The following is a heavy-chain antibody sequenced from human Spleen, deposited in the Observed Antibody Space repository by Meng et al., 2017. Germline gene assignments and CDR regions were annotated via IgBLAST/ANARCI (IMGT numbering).Heavy chain of an antibody. J-gene: IGHJ4*02. CDR2: INPNSGGT. CDR1: GYTFTGYY. Sequence: ASVKVSCKASGYTFTGYYMHWVRQAPGQGLEWMGWINPNSGGTNYAQKFHDRVTMTSDTSISTAYMELSRLRSDDTAVYYCVRDEDISAAGYLFGDYWGQGTLVTVSS. V-gene: IGHV1-2*02. D-gene: IGHD6-13*01. CDR3: VRDEDISAAGYLFGDY.